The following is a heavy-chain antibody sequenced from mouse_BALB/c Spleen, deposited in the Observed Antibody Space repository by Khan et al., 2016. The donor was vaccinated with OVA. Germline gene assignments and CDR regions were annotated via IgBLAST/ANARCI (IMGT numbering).Heavy chain of an antibody. V-gene: IGHV1-80*01. CDR1: GYAFSNYW. J-gene: IGHJ3*01. CDR3: ARSGVDVFAY. CDR2: IYPGDGNT. Sequence: QVQLQQSGAELVRPGSSMKISCKASGYAFSNYWMNWVRQGPGQGLEWIGQIYPGDGNTNYNGKFKDKATLNADKSSSTACMQHSSRTTEDSAVYFCARSGVDVFAYWGQGTLVTVSA.